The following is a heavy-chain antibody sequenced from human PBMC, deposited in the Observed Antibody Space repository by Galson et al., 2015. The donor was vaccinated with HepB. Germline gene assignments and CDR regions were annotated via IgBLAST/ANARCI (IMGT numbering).Heavy chain of an antibody. V-gene: IGHV3-30-3*01. J-gene: IGHJ4*02. Sequence: LRLSCAASGFTFSSYWMSWVRQAPGKGLEWGAVISYDGSNKYYADSVKGRFSISRDNSENTLYLQMNSLRVEDTAVYYCARGFWSGSFGDWGQGTLVTVSS. D-gene: IGHD3-3*01. CDR2: ISYDGSNK. CDR3: ARGFWSGSFGD. CDR1: GFTFSSYW.